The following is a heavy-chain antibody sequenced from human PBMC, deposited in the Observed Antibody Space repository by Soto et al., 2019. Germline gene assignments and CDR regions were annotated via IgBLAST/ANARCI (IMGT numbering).Heavy chain of an antibody. V-gene: IGHV3-23*01. D-gene: IGHD6-13*01. J-gene: IGHJ4*02. CDR1: GFTFSSYW. CDR2: ISGSASSTGT. CDR3: AKDLYRSSWFTSFDH. Sequence: GGSLRLSCAASGFTFSSYWMSWVRQAPGKGLEWVSDISGSASSTGTYYADSVKGRFTISRDNSKNTLYLQMNSLRVEDTAVYYCAKDLYRSSWFTSFDHWGQGTRVTVSS.